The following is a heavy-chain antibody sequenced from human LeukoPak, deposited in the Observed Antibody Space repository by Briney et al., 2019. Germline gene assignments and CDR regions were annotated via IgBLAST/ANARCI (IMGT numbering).Heavy chain of an antibody. V-gene: IGHV4-38-2*02. Sequence: SETLSPTCTVSGYSISSGYYWGWIRQPPGKGLEWIGSIYHSGSTYYNPSLKSRVTISVDTSKNQFSLKLSSMTAADTAVYYCARGGYDTLEYYYYYMDVWGKGTTVTVSS. J-gene: IGHJ6*03. CDR2: IYHSGST. CDR1: GYSISSGYY. D-gene: IGHD3-3*01. CDR3: ARGGYDTLEYYYYYMDV.